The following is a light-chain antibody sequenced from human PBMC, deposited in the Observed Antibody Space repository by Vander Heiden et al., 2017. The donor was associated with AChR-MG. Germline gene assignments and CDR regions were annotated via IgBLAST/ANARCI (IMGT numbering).Light chain of an antibody. CDR2: EDS. J-gene: IGLJ2*01. CDR3: SSYAGSSTVV. Sequence: LITICSTGSSSNGGSYDQVSWHQQHPGTAPKIISDEDSHRPSGVSNRVSGYKSGNTASLTISGLQAEDEADYYCSSYAGSSTVVFGGGTKLTVL. V-gene: IGLV2-14*02. CDR1: SSNGGSYDQ.